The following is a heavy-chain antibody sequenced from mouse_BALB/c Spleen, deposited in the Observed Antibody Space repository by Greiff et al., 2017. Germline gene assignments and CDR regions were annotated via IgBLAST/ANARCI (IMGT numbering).Heavy chain of an antibody. CDR2: ILPGSGST. CDR1: GYTFSSYW. V-gene: IGHV1-9*01. Sequence: QVQLKESGAELMKPGASVKISCKATGYTFSSYWIEWVKQRPGHGLEWIGEILPGSGSTNYNEKFKGKATFTADTSSNTAYMQLSSLTSEDSAVYYCARPSYGNYPAWFAYWGQGTLVTVSA. CDR3: ARPSYGNYPAWFAY. D-gene: IGHD2-10*01. J-gene: IGHJ3*01.